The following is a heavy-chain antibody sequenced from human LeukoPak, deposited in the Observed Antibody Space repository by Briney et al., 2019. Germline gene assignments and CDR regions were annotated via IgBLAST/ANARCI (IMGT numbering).Heavy chain of an antibody. CDR3: ALSLLGYSNHNH. J-gene: IGHJ5*02. CDR1: GYTFTSYD. CDR2: MNPNSGNT. V-gene: IGHV1-8*02. Sequence: ASVKVSCKASGYTFTSYDINWVRQATGQGLEWMGWMNPNSGNTGYAQKFQGRVTMTRNTSISTACMELSSLRSEDTAVYYCALSLLGYSNHNHWGQGTLVTVSP. D-gene: IGHD5-18*01.